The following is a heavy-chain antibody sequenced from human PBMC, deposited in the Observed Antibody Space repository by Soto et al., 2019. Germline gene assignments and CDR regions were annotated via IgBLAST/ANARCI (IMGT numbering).Heavy chain of an antibody. CDR2: FIPIFPTP. CDR1: GGTFSTSA. Sequence: QVQLEQSGAEVKKPGSSVKVSCKASGGTFSTSAISWVRQAPGQGLEWMGGFIPIFPTPDYAHKFQGRLTITADESTSTACMELSGMKSDDTAVYYCARDKDRLQLGGNYYYILDVWGQGTTVTVSS. J-gene: IGHJ6*02. CDR3: ARDKDRLQLGGNYYYILDV. D-gene: IGHD5-12*01. V-gene: IGHV1-69*12.